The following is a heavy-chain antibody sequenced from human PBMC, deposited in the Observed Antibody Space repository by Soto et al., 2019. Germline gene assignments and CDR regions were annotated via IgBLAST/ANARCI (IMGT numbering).Heavy chain of an antibody. Sequence: SETLSLTCTVSGGSISSSIDYGGLILQPPGNGREWIGSIYYSGSHYYTPSLKSRVTISVDTSKNQFSLKLSSVTAEDTAVYYCARHVIRGQWMAIYYYYYGMDVWGQGTTVTVSS. J-gene: IGHJ6*02. D-gene: IGHD6-19*01. CDR3: ARHVIRGQWMAIYYYYYGMDV. V-gene: IGHV4-39*01. CDR2: IYYSGSH. CDR1: GGSISSSIDY.